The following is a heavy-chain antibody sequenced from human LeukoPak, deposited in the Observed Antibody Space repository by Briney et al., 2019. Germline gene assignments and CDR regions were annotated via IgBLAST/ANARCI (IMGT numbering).Heavy chain of an antibody. V-gene: IGHV3-66*02. CDR2: IYAGGNT. CDR1: GIAFRTNY. Sequence: GGSLRLSRAASGIAFRTNYISWVRQAPGKGLERGSVIYAGGNTYYADSVKGRFTISRDNSKNTVYLQMNSLRSEDTAVYYCARGLLGHCSSISCYPGAFDNWGQGTMVSVSS. D-gene: IGHD2-2*01. J-gene: IGHJ3*02. CDR3: ARGLLGHCSSISCYPGAFDN.